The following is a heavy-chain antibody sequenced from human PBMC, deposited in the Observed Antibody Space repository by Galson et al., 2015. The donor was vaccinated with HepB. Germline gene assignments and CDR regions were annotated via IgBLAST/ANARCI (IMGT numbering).Heavy chain of an antibody. CDR1: GGSFNNLA. J-gene: IGHJ3*02. V-gene: IGHV1-69*13. CDR2: IIPMFGTA. CDR3: TTTLGFGEKSELDAFDI. D-gene: IGHD3-10*01. Sequence: SVKVSCKASGGSFNNLAIHWVRQAPGQGLEWMGGIIPMFGTANYVPKFQGRVSITADESTSTAYMDLSSLRSEDTAVYYCTTTLGFGEKSELDAFDIWGQGTMVTVSS.